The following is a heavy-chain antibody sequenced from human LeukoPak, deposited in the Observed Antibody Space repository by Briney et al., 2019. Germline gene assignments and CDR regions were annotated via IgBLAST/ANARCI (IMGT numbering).Heavy chain of an antibody. D-gene: IGHD5-12*01. CDR2: INHSGST. V-gene: IGHV4-34*01. J-gene: IGHJ4*02. CDR3: ARVVGGYTLYDY. CDR1: GGSFSGYY. Sequence: SETLSLTCAVYGGSFSGYYWSWIRQPPGKGLEWIGEINHSGSTNYNPSLKSRVTISVDTSKNQFSLKLNSVTAADTAVYYCARVVGGYTLYDYWGQGTLVTVSS.